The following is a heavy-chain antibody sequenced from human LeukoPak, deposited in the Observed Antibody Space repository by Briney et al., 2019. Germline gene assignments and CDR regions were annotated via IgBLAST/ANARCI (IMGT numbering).Heavy chain of an antibody. CDR2: IYSGGST. CDR3: ARGPYGSGPGWFDP. V-gene: IGHV3-53*01. Sequence: GGLRLSCAGSGVTGRSNYMSWVRQAPGEGLEWVSLIYSGGSTYYADSVKGRFTISRDNSKNTMYLQMNSLRAEDTAEYYCARGPYGSGPGWFDPWGQGTLVIVSS. J-gene: IGHJ5*02. CDR1: GVTGRSNY. D-gene: IGHD3-10*01.